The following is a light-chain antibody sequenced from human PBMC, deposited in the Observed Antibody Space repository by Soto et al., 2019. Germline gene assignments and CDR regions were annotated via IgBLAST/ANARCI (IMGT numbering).Light chain of an antibody. CDR1: KLGDKY. CDR3: QAWDSSTDVV. J-gene: IGLJ2*01. CDR2: QHS. V-gene: IGLV3-1*01. Sequence: SYELTQPPSVSVSPGQTAIITCSGDKLGDKYTCWYQQKPGQSPVLVIYQHSQRPSGIPERFSGSNSGNTATLTISGTQAMDEADYYCQAWDSSTDVVFGGGTKLTVL.